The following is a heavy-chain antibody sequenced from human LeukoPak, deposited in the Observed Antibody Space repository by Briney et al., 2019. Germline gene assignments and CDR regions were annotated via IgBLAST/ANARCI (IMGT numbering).Heavy chain of an antibody. V-gene: IGHV3-23*01. CDR1: GFTFSSYA. CDR2: ISGSGGST. D-gene: IGHD6-13*01. CDR3: AKGRGSSSWPTYFDY. Sequence: GGSLRLSCAASGFTFSSYAMSWVRQAPGKGLEWVSAISGSGGSTYYADSVKGRFTISRDNSKNTLYLQMNSLRSEDTAVYYCAKGRGSSSWPTYFDYWGQGTLVTVSS. J-gene: IGHJ4*02.